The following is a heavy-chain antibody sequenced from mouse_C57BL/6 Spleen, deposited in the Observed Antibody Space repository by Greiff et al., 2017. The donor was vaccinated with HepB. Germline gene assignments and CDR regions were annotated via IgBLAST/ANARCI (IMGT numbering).Heavy chain of an antibody. D-gene: IGHD2-3*01. V-gene: IGHV5-16*01. CDR2: INYDGSST. CDR3: ARAGRRLLRYFDV. Sequence: EVQLVESEGGLVQPGSSMKLSCTASGFTFSDYYMAWVRQVPEKGLEWVANINYDGSSTYYLDSLKSRFIISRDNAKNILYLQMSSLKSEDTATYYCARAGRRLLRYFDVWGTGTTVTVSS. J-gene: IGHJ1*03. CDR1: GFTFSDYY.